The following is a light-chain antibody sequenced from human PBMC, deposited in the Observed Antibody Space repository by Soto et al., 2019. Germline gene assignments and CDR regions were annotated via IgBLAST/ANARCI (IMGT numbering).Light chain of an antibody. CDR2: GAS. J-gene: IGKJ1*01. Sequence: EIVMTHTPATLSVSPGARATLSFRASQDFGNNLAGYQQKPGQAPRLLIYGASTRATGIPARFSGSGSGTEFTLTISSLQSEDCAVYYCQQYSYWSGSFGQGTKVGIK. CDR3: QQYSYWSGS. CDR1: QDFGNN. V-gene: IGKV3-15*01.